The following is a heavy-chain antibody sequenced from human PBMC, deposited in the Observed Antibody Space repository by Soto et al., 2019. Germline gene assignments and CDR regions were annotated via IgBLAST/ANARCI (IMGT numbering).Heavy chain of an antibody. CDR1: GGTFISYY. D-gene: IGHD2-8*02. CDR2: IIPSCGST. CDR3: ARVSVWCPDALDI. V-gene: IGHV1-46*01. J-gene: IGHJ3*02. Sequence: ASVKVSCKASGGTFISYYMIWVRQAPGQGLEWMGIIIPSCGSTSYAQKFQGRVTMTTDASTSTGYMELSSLRSADTAVDYCARVSVWCPDALDIWGQGTTVTVSS.